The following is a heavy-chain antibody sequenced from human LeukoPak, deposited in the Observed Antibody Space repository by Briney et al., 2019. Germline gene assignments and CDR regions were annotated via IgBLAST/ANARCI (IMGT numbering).Heavy chain of an antibody. V-gene: IGHV3-9*01. J-gene: IGHJ4*02. D-gene: IGHD1-1*01. Sequence: GRSLRLSCAASGFTFDDYAMHWVRQAPGKGLEWVSGISWNSGSINYAASVKGRFTISRDNAKNSLYLRMNSLRAEDTALYYCAKGGTYWGQGTLVTVSS. CDR2: ISWNSGSI. CDR1: GFTFDDYA. CDR3: AKGGTY.